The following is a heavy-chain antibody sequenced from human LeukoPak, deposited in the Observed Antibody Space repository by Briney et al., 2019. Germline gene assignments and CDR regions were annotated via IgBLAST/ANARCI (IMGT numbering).Heavy chain of an antibody. CDR1: GFTLSNAW. CDR3: TTGYSSSWYY. V-gene: IGHV3-15*01. J-gene: IGHJ4*02. CDR2: IKGKTDGGTT. Sequence: GGSLRLSCAAPGFTLSNAWMSWVRQAPGKGLEWLGHIKGKTDGGTTDYAAPVKGRFSISRDDSKNTLYLQMNSLKGEDTGVYYCTTGYSSSWYYWGQGTLVTVSS. D-gene: IGHD6-13*01.